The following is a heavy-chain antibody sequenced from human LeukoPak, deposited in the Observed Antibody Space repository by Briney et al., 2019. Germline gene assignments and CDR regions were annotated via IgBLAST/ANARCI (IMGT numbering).Heavy chain of an antibody. CDR2: IYYSGST. CDR3: ARALPLNYYDSSGYFDY. J-gene: IGHJ4*02. D-gene: IGHD3-22*01. CDR1: GGSISSSSYY. Sequence: SETLSLICTVSGGSISSSSYYWGWIRQPPGKGLEWIGSIYYSGSTYYNPSLKSRVTISVDTSKNQFSLKLSSVTAADTAVYYCARALPLNYYDSSGYFDYWGQGTLVTVSS. V-gene: IGHV4-39*07.